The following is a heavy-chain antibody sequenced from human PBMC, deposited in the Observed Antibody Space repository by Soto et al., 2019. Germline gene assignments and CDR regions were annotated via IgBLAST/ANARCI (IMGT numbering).Heavy chain of an antibody. CDR3: ARDNYYGSGSYKGRLDY. Sequence: ASVKVSCKASGYTFTSYAMHWVRQAPGQRLEWMGWINAGNGNTKYSQKFQGRVTITRDTSASTAYMELSSLRSEDTAVYYCARDNYYGSGSYKGRLDYWGQGTLVTVSS. CDR2: INAGNGNT. J-gene: IGHJ4*02. CDR1: GYTFTSYA. V-gene: IGHV1-3*01. D-gene: IGHD3-10*01.